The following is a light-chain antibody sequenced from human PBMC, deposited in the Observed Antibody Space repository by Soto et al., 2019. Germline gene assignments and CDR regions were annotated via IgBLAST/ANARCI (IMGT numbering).Light chain of an antibody. CDR3: QQYGTSPWT. J-gene: IGKJ1*01. CDR1: QSVLSNY. V-gene: IGKV3-20*01. CDR2: GAS. Sequence: EIVLKQSPGTLSLSPGGRATLSCRASQSVLSNYLAWYQQKPGQAPRLLIFGASSRAPDIPDRFSGCGSGTDFTLTISRLEPEDFAVYYCQQYGTSPWTFGQGTKLEIK.